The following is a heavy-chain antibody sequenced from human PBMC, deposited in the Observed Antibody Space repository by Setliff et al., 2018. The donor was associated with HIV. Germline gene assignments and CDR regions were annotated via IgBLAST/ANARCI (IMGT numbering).Heavy chain of an antibody. J-gene: IGHJ1*01. CDR1: GHTFTNYD. D-gene: IGHD6-13*01. V-gene: IGHV1-8*01. CDR3: ATDPGYSSTWYSESFQH. Sequence: ASVKVSCKPSGHTFTNYDIHWMRRATGQGLEWMGWMNPNSGVSGYAQKFQGRLTMTEDTSTDTAYMELSSLRSDDTAMYYCATDPGYSSTWYSESFQHWGQGTVVTVSS. CDR2: MNPNSGVS.